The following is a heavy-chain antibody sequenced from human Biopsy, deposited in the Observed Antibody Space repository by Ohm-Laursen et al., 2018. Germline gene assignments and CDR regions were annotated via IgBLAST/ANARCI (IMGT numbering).Heavy chain of an antibody. V-gene: IGHV1-8*01. CDR2: MIPSSGKT. CDR1: GYSFSTYD. CDR3: ARGYSRRVSIFEASIYWFDT. Sequence: VSSVKVSCKASGYSFSTYDVNWVRQARGQGLEWMGWMIPSSGKTGYAQRFQGRVTLTMNTSISTAYKELSGLRSEDTAVYFCARGYSRRVSIFEASIYWFDTWGQGTLVTVSS. D-gene: IGHD6-6*01. J-gene: IGHJ5*02.